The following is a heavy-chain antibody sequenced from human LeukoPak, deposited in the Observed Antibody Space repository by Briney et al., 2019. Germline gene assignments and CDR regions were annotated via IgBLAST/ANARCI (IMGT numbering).Heavy chain of an antibody. D-gene: IGHD6-19*01. Sequence: PSETLSLTCAVYGGSFSGYYWGWIRQPPGKGLEWIGEINHSGSTNYNPSLKSRVTISVDTSKNQFSLKLSSVTAADTAVYYCARGNGSLAVAGTGNWFDPWGQGTLVTVSS. V-gene: IGHV4-34*01. J-gene: IGHJ5*02. CDR2: INHSGST. CDR3: ARGNGSLAVAGTGNWFDP. CDR1: GGSFSGYY.